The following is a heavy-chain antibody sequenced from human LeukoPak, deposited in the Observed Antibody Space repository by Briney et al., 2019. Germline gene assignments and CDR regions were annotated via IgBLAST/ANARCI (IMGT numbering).Heavy chain of an antibody. CDR1: GFTFSYFW. Sequence: PGGSLRLSCAASGFTFSYFWMSWVRQAPGKGLEWVANINPDGSEKNYVDSVKGRFTISRDNSKNTVYLQMNSLRAEDTALYYCARGGTLVRGGDPFDFWGQGTLVTVSS. V-gene: IGHV3-7*03. J-gene: IGHJ4*02. D-gene: IGHD3-10*01. CDR2: INPDGSEK. CDR3: ARGGTLVRGGDPFDF.